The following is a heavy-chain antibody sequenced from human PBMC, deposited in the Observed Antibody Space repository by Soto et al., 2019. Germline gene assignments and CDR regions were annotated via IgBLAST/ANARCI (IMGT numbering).Heavy chain of an antibody. CDR1: GVSISSSTQY. V-gene: IGHV4-39*01. CDR2: IYQSGSV. CDR3: VRLIGNSWLDS. Sequence: SETLSLTCTVSGVSISSSTQYWGWIRQPPGKGLEWIGSIYQSGSVYYNPSFKSRVSISVDPSNNQVSLHLNSVTPDDTAVYYCVRLIGNSWLDSWGQGTLVTVSS. J-gene: IGHJ5*01.